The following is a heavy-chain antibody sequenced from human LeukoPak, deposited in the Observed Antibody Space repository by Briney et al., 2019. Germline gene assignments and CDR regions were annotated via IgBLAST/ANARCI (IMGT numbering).Heavy chain of an antibody. Sequence: SETLSLTCTVSGGSISSSSYYWGWIRQPPGKGLEWIGSIYYSGSTYYNPSLKSRVTISVDTSKNQFSLKVRSVTAADTAVYNCARHVIDTSGYYLDYFDYWGQGTLVTVSS. CDR1: GGSISSSSYY. CDR3: ARHVIDTSGYYLDYFDY. J-gene: IGHJ4*02. V-gene: IGHV4-39*01. CDR2: IYYSGST. D-gene: IGHD3-22*01.